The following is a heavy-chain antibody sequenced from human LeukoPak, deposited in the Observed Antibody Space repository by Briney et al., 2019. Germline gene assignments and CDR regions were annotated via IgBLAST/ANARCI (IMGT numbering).Heavy chain of an antibody. CDR2: ISYDGSNK. J-gene: IGHJ3*02. CDR1: GFTFSNYA. CDR3: ARDRASGSYYTHAFDI. D-gene: IGHD1-26*01. Sequence: GGSLRLSCAASGFTFSNYAMHWVRQAPGKGLEWVAVISYDGSNKYYADSVKGRFTISRDNSKNTLYLQMNSLRAEDTAVYYCARDRASGSYYTHAFDIWGQGTMVTVSS. V-gene: IGHV3-30-3*01.